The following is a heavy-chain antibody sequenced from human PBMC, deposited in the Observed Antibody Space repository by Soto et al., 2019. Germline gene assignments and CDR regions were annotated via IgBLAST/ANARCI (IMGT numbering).Heavy chain of an antibody. J-gene: IGHJ4*02. CDR2: INPNGGST. V-gene: IGHV1-46*01. CDR1: GYTFSSYY. D-gene: IGHD3-9*01. Sequence: QVQLVQSGAEVKKPGASVKVSCKASGYTFSSYYIHWVRQAPGQGLEWLGIINPNGGSTNYAQNFKGSLTVTRDTSTATVYMDLSALTSADTDMYYCARGLGLGDCWGQGTLVTVSS. CDR3: ARGLGLGDC.